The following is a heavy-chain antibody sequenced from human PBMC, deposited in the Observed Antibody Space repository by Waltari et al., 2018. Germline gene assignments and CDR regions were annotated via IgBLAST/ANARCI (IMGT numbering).Heavy chain of an antibody. Sequence: QVQLQQWGAGLLKPSETLSLTCAVYGWSFSGYYWSWIRQPPGKGLEWIGEINHSGSTNYNPSLKSRVTISVDTSKNQFSMKLSSVTAADTAVYYCARRTTVSYYFDYWGQGTLVTVSS. CDR2: INHSGST. D-gene: IGHD4-17*01. CDR3: ARRTTVSYYFDY. J-gene: IGHJ4*02. V-gene: IGHV4-34*01. CDR1: GWSFSGYY.